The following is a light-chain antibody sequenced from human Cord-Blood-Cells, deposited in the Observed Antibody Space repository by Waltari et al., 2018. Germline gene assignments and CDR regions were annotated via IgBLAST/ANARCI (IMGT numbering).Light chain of an antibody. Sequence: QSALTQPASVSGSPGQSITISCTGTSSDVGSYNLVSWYQQHTAKAPKLMIYEGSKRPSGVSNRFSGSKSGNTASLTISGLQAEDEADYYCCSYAGSSTWVFGGGTKLTVL. J-gene: IGLJ3*02. CDR3: CSYAGSSTWV. V-gene: IGLV2-23*01. CDR2: EGS. CDR1: SSDVGSYNL.